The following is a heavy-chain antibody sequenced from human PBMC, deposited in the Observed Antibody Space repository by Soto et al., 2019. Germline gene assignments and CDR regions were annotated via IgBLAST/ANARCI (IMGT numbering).Heavy chain of an antibody. D-gene: IGHD4-17*01. J-gene: IGHJ6*03. V-gene: IGHV3-74*01. CDR2: INSDGSST. CDR1: GFTFSSYW. Sequence: PGGSLRLSCAASGFTFSSYWMHWVRQAPGKGLVWVSRINSDGSSTSYADSVKGRFTISRDNAKNTLYLQMNSLRAEDTAAYYCARALSVTPSYYYYMDVWGKGTTVTVS. CDR3: ARALSVTPSYYYYMDV.